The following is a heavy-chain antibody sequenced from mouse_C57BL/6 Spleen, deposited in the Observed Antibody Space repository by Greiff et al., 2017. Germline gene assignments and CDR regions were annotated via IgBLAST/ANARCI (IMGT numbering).Heavy chain of an antibody. Sequence: QVQLKQPGAELVMPGASVKLSCKASGYTFTSYWMHWVKQRPGQGLEWIGEIDPSDSYTNYNQKFKGKSTLTVDKSSSTAYMQLSSLTSEDSAVYYCALYSNYLYYFDYWGQGTTLTVSS. V-gene: IGHV1-69*01. D-gene: IGHD2-5*01. CDR3: ALYSNYLYYFDY. J-gene: IGHJ2*01. CDR2: IDPSDSYT. CDR1: GYTFTSYW.